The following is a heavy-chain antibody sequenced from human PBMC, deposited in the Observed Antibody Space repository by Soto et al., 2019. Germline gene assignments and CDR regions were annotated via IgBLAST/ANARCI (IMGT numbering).Heavy chain of an antibody. CDR3: ARQVEMATIRANWFDP. CDR1: GGSISSSSYY. J-gene: IGHJ5*02. V-gene: IGHV4-39*01. CDR2: IYYSGST. Sequence: SETLSLTCTVSGGSISSSSYYWGWIRQPPGKGLEWIGSIYYSGSTYYNPSHKSRVTISVDTSKNQFSLKLSSVTAADTAVYYCARQVEMATIRANWFDPWGQGTLVTVSS. D-gene: IGHD5-12*01.